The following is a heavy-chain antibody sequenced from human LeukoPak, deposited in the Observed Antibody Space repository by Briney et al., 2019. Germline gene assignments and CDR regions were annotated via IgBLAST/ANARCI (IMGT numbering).Heavy chain of an antibody. CDR2: ISSSSSYI. J-gene: IGHJ4*02. CDR3: AKPTRGSGSFLIDF. CDR1: GFTFSSCS. Sequence: GGSLRLSCAASGFTFSSCSMNWVRQAPGKGLEWVSSISSSSSYIYYADSVKGRFTISRDNAKNSLYLQMNSLRAEDTAVYYCAKPTRGSGSFLIDFWGQGTLVTVSS. D-gene: IGHD1-26*01. V-gene: IGHV3-21*01.